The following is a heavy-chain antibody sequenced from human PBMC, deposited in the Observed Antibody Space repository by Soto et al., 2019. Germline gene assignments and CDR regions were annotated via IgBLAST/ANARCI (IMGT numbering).Heavy chain of an antibody. CDR1: GFTFSSYE. CDR3: AREGTNGVCNWFDP. CDR2: ISSSGSTI. V-gene: IGHV3-48*03. J-gene: IGHJ5*02. D-gene: IGHD2-8*01. Sequence: PGGSVRLSCAASGFTFSSYEMNWVRQAPGKGLEWVSYISSSGSTIYYADSVKGRFTISRDNAKNSLYLQMNSLRAEDTAVYYCAREGTNGVCNWFDPWGQGTLVTVSS.